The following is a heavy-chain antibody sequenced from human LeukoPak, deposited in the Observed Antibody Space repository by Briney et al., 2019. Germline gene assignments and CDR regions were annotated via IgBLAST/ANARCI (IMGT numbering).Heavy chain of an antibody. V-gene: IGHV1-18*01. Sequence: ASVKVSCKASGYTFTSYPICWVRQAPGQGLEWMGWISAYNGNTNYAQKLQGRVTMTTDTSTSTAYMELRSLRSDDTAVYYCARVCGCSSTSCPGENWLDPWGQGTLVTVSS. CDR2: ISAYNGNT. CDR3: ARVCGCSSTSCPGENWLDP. CDR1: GYTFTSYP. D-gene: IGHD2-2*01. J-gene: IGHJ5*02.